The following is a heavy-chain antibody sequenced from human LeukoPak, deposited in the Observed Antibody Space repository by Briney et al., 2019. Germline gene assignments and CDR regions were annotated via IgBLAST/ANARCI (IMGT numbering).Heavy chain of an antibody. CDR1: GYSFTSYW. D-gene: IGHD2-21*02. CDR3: ARLAYCGGDCYSPSMDV. CDR2: IYPGDSDT. Sequence: GESLKISCKGSGYSFTSYWIGWVRQMPGKCLEWMGIIYPGDSDTRYSPSFQGQVTISADKSISTAYLQWSSLKASDTAMYYCARLAYCGGDCYSPSMDVWGQGTTVTVSS. J-gene: IGHJ6*02. V-gene: IGHV5-51*01.